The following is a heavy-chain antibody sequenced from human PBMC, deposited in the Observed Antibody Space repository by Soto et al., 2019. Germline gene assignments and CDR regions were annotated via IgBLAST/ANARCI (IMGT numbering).Heavy chain of an antibody. D-gene: IGHD2-2*01. J-gene: IGHJ3*02. Sequence: GGSLRLSCAASGFTFKSHWMHWVRQVPWKGLVWVSRISGDGSSTAYADSVKGRFTISRDNADNTLYLQMNSLRVEDTAVYYCARGTNAWRNALDIWGQGTMVTVSS. CDR1: GFTFKSHW. CDR2: ISGDGSST. V-gene: IGHV3-74*01. CDR3: ARGTNAWRNALDI.